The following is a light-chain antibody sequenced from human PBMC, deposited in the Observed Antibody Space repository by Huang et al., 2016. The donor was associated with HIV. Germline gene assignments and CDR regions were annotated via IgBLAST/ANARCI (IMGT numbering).Light chain of an antibody. J-gene: IGKJ2*01. Sequence: DIVLTQSPATLSLSLGERATLSCRASQSVTSFLAWYQQKPGQAHRLLIYDTSQRATGIPARVRGSGSGTDFTLTISSLEPEDFAVYYCQHRSNWPPSYTFGQGTKLEIK. V-gene: IGKV3-11*01. CDR3: QHRSNWPPSYT. CDR1: QSVTSF. CDR2: DTS.